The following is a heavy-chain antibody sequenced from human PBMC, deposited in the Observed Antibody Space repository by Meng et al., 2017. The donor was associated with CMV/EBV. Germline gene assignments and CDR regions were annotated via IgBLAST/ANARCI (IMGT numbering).Heavy chain of an antibody. CDR3: ASAGCSSTSCHKGDAFDT. D-gene: IGHD2-2*01. J-gene: IGHJ3*02. Sequence: ASVKVSCKASGYTFTSYYMHWVRQAPGQGLEWMGIINPSGGSTSYAQKFQGRVTMTRDTSTSTVYMELSSLRSEDTAVYYCASAGCSSTSCHKGDAFDTWGQGTMVTVSS. CDR2: INPSGGST. V-gene: IGHV1-46*01. CDR1: GYTFTSYY.